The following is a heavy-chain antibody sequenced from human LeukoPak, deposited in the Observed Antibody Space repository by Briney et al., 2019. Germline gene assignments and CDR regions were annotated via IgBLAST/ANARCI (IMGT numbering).Heavy chain of an antibody. CDR2: IQYDGANE. D-gene: IGHD6-6*01. CDR1: GFSFSSYG. V-gene: IGHV3-30*19. J-gene: IGHJ4*02. CDR3: ARDVNLRQLVD. Sequence: GGSLRLSCAASGFSFSSYGMHWVRQAPGKGLQWVAHIQYDGANEHYADSVKGRFTISRDNSMGTLFLQMNSLRSDDTAVYFCARDVNLRQLVDWGQGTLVIVSS.